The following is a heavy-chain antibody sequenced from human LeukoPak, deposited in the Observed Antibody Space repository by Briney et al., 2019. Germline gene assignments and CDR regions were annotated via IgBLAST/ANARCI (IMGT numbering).Heavy chain of an antibody. CDR1: GGSIRLYY. Sequence: SETLSLTCSVSGGSIRLYYWNWLRQSAGKGLEWIGRIDGSGSSTYSPSLGSRVAMSVDSSKSQISLKLISVTAADTAVYYCARSPLSSSGWYRADYWGQGLRVTVSS. V-gene: IGHV4-4*07. J-gene: IGHJ4*02. D-gene: IGHD6-19*01. CDR2: IDGSGSS. CDR3: ARSPLSSSGWYRADY.